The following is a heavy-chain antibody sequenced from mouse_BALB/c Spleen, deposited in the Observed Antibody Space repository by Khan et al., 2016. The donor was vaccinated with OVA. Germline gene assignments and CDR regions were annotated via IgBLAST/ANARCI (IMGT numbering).Heavy chain of an antibody. D-gene: IGHD2-3*01. Sequence: QVQLKESGPGLVAPSQSLSITCTVSGFSLTDYGVNWIRQPPGKGLEWLGMIWGDGSTDYNSALKSRLSISRDNSKSQVFLKMNSLQTDDTARYYCAREGDGYYGFASWGQGTLVTGSA. V-gene: IGHV2-6-7*01. CDR2: IWGDGST. CDR1: GFSLTDYG. J-gene: IGHJ3*01. CDR3: AREGDGYYGFAS.